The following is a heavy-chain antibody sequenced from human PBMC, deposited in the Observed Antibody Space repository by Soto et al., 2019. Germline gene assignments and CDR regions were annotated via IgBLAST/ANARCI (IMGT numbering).Heavy chain of an antibody. D-gene: IGHD2-15*01. V-gene: IGHV3-21*01. CDR2: INPTSSHI. Sequence: EVQLVESGGGLVMPGGSLRLSCAASGFTFSAYHMNWVRQAPGKGLEWVSSINPTSSHIYYADSERGRFTISRDDSKNSVSLQMNSLRTEDAALYYGARGYCGGGGCYLRRDAFDVWGQGTMVTVSS. CDR3: ARGYCGGGGCYLRRDAFDV. J-gene: IGHJ3*01. CDR1: GFTFSAYH.